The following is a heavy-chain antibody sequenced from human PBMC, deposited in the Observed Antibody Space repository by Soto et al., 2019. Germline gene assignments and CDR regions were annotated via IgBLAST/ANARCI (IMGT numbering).Heavy chain of an antibody. V-gene: IGHV4-61*01. CDR1: GASVSSSNHY. J-gene: IGHJ6*02. CDR2: VYYSGST. CDR3: VHLSGSLYHYYGLDV. Sequence: CTVSGASVSSSNHYWSWVRQPPGKGLEWIGYVYYSGSTNSNPSLKSRVTLSLDTSRSQFSLKLNSVTAADTAVYYCVHLSGSLYHYYGLDVWGQGTTVTVSS. D-gene: IGHD1-26*01.